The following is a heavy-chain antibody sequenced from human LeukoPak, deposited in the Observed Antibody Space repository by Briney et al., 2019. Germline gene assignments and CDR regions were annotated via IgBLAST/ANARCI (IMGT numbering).Heavy chain of an antibody. V-gene: IGHV4-59*08. CDR3: ARHGGTANFDY. Sequence: SETLSLTCTVSGDSISSYYWSWIRQPPGKGLEWIGYIYYSGSTNYNPSLKSRVTISVDTSKNQFSLKLSSVTAADTAVYYCARHGGTANFDYWGQGTLVTVSS. D-gene: IGHD5-18*01. CDR2: IYYSGST. J-gene: IGHJ4*02. CDR1: GDSISSYY.